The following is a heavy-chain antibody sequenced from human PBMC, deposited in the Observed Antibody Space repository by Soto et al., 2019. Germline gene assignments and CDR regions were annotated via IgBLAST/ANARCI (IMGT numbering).Heavy chain of an antibody. CDR1: GFSLTNYG. Sequence: QVQLVESGGGVVQPGRSLGLSCVASGFSLTNYGMHWVRQAPGKGLEWVAVMWYDGSKQYYGDSVKGRFTISRDISKNTLYLQMNNLRAEDTAVYYCARKPDYDIEFDYWGQGTLVTVSS. CDR3: ARKPDYDIEFDY. CDR2: MWYDGSKQ. V-gene: IGHV3-33*01. D-gene: IGHD3-9*01. J-gene: IGHJ4*02.